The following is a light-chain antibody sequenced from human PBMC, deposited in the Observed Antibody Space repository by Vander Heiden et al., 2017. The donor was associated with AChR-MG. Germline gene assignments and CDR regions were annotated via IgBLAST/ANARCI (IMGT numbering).Light chain of an antibody. Sequence: QSALTQPASVSGSPGQSITISCTGTSSDVGSYNLVSWYQQHPGKAPKLIIYEVSKRPSGISNRFSGSKSGKRASLTISGRQAEDEADYYCCSYAGSYIFYVFGTGTKVTVL. CDR2: EVS. J-gene: IGLJ1*01. CDR3: CSYAGSYIFYV. V-gene: IGLV2-23*02. CDR1: SSDVGSYNL.